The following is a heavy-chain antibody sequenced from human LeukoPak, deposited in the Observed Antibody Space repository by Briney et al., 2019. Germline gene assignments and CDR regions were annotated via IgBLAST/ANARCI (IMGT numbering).Heavy chain of an antibody. J-gene: IGHJ4*02. Sequence: GGSLRLSCAASGFTVSSNYMSWVRQAPGKGLEWVSYISSSSSNIYYADSVKGRFTISRDNAKNSLYLQMNSLRAEDTAVYYCARDSQWAFDYWGQGTLVTVSS. D-gene: IGHD2-8*01. CDR2: ISSSSSNI. CDR3: ARDSQWAFDY. CDR1: GFTVSSNY. V-gene: IGHV3-48*01.